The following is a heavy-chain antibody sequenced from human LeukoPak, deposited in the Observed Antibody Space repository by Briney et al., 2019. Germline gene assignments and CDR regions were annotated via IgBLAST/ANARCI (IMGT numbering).Heavy chain of an antibody. J-gene: IGHJ4*02. D-gene: IGHD3-10*01. CDR3: AKESRMVRGVIVDY. CDR2: VSGSGGST. V-gene: IGHV3-23*01. Sequence: PGGSLRLSCAASGFTFSSYAMSWVRQAPGKGLEWVSAVSGSGGSTYYADSVKGRFTISRDNSKNTLYLQMNSLRAEDTAVYCCAKESRMVRGVIVDYWGQGTLVTVSS. CDR1: GFTFSSYA.